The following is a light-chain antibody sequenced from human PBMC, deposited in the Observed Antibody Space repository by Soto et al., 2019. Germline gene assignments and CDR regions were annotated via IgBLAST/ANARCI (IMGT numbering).Light chain of an antibody. J-gene: IGKJ1*01. CDR3: QNYNNWPVT. Sequence: EKVMTQSPATLSVSPGERATLSCRASQSVSRNLAWYQQKLGQAPRLLIYGASTRATGVPARFSGSGSGTEFTLTISSLQSEDFAVYYCQNYNNWPVTCGQGNTGVIK. V-gene: IGKV3-15*01. CDR2: GAS. CDR1: QSVSRN.